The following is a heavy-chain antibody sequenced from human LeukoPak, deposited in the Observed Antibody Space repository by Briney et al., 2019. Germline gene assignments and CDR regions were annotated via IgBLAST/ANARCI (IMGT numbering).Heavy chain of an antibody. Sequence: ASVKVSCKVSGYIFTELSMHWVRQAPGKGLEWMEGFDPEDGETIYAQRFQGRVTMTEDTSTDTAYMELSSLRSEDTAVYYCATDPKYGSGSYYKFDYWGQGTLVTVSS. J-gene: IGHJ4*02. CDR2: FDPEDGET. CDR3: ATDPKYGSGSYYKFDY. CDR1: GYIFTELS. D-gene: IGHD3-10*01. V-gene: IGHV1-24*01.